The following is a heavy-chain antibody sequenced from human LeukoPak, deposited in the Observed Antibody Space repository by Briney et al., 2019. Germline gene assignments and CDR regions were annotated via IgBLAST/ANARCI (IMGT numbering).Heavy chain of an antibody. Sequence: GESLKISCKGSGYSFTSYWIGWVRQMPGKGLEWMWIIYPGDSDTRYSTSFQGQITISADKSISTAYLTWSSLKASDTAMYYCARQWLASHYFDYWGQGTLVTVSS. CDR2: IYPGDSDT. J-gene: IGHJ4*02. V-gene: IGHV5-51*01. D-gene: IGHD6-19*01. CDR3: ARQWLASHYFDY. CDR1: GYSFTSYW.